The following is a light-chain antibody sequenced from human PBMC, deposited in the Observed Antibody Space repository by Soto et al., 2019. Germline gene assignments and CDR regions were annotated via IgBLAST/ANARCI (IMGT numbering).Light chain of an antibody. J-gene: IGKJ1*01. Sequence: DIPMTQSPSTLSASVGDRVTITCRASQTISSWLAWYQQKPGKAPKLLIYDASSLESGVPSRFSGSGSETEFTLTISSLQPDDFATYYCQQYNTYSQWTFGQGTKVEIK. CDR3: QQYNTYSQWT. CDR2: DAS. CDR1: QTISSW. V-gene: IGKV1-5*01.